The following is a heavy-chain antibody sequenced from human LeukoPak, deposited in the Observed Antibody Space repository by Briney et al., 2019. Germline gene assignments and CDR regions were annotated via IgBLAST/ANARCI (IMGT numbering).Heavy chain of an antibody. D-gene: IGHD5-18*01. CDR3: ERDLKMDSNGWFGP. Sequence: ASVKVSCKASGYTFTIYNINWVRQAPGQGLEWMGWINPYNGKTHSVEKFQGRLTLTTDSSTSTAYMELRSLRPDDTAVYYCERDLKMDSNGWFGPWGQGTLVTVSS. CDR2: INPYNGKT. J-gene: IGHJ5*02. V-gene: IGHV1-18*01. CDR1: GYTFTIYN.